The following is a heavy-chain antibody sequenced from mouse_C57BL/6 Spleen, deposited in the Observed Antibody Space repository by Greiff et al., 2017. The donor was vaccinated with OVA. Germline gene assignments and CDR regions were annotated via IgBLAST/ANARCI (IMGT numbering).Heavy chain of an antibody. D-gene: IGHD2-5*01. V-gene: IGHV1-53*01. CDR2: INPCDGGT. J-gene: IGHJ3*01. CDR3: ARSEVSNYVSAWFAD. Sequence: VQLQQSGTDLVKPGASVKLSCKASGYTFTSYWMHWVKQRPGQGLEWIGNINPCDGGTNYNQKFKSKATLTVDKSSSTAYMQLSSLTSEDSAVYYCARSEVSNYVSAWFADWGQGTLVTVAA. CDR1: GYTFTSYW.